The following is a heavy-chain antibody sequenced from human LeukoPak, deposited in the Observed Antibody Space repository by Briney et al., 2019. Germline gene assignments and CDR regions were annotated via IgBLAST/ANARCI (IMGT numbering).Heavy chain of an antibody. V-gene: IGHV1-46*01. J-gene: IGHJ4*02. CDR2: INPSGGST. D-gene: IGHD3-22*01. Sequence: ASVKVSCKASGYTFTSYYMHWVRQAPGQGLEWMGIINPSGGSTGYAQKFQGRVTMTRDTSTSTVYMELSSLRSEDTAVYYCARVGYYDSSGYYQLLPYFDYWGQGTLVTVSS. CDR1: GYTFTSYY. CDR3: ARVGYYDSSGYYQLLPYFDY.